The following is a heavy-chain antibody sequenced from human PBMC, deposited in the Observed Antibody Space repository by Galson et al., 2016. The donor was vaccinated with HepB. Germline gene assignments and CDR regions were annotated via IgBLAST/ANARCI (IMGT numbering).Heavy chain of an antibody. CDR2: IWYDGSYK. Sequence: SLRLSCAASGFTFSSYGMHWVRQAPGKGLEWVALIWYDGSYKFYGDSVKGRFTISRDNSMNRLYLQMNSLRAEDTAVYYCVRDPYHGGMDVWGKGNPGHRLL. D-gene: IGHD1-14*01. CDR3: VRDPYHGGMDV. V-gene: IGHV3-33*01. CDR1: GFTFSSYG. J-gene: IGHJ6*04.